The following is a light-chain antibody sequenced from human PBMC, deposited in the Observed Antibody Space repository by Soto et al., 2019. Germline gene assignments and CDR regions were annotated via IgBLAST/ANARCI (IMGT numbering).Light chain of an antibody. J-gene: IGKJ1*01. Sequence: DIQMTQSPSSLSATGVDVGGRSVRASQSISRWLAWYQQKPGAAPKFLIFDASSLASGVPSRFSGSGSGKEFTLTITSLQPDDFATYSCQQYNSSPWTFGQGTKVDIK. CDR3: QQYNSSPWT. V-gene: IGKV1-5*01. CDR1: QSISRW. CDR2: DAS.